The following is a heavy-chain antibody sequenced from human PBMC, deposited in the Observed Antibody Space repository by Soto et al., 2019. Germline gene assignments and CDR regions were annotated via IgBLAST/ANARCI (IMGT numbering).Heavy chain of an antibody. D-gene: IGHD1-1*01. CDR1: GFTFSSYA. CDR3: AQTTPSIHWFDP. J-gene: IGHJ5*02. V-gene: IGHV3-23*01. CDR2: ISAGGGNT. Sequence: EVQLLESGGGLVQPGGSLRLSCAASGFTFSSYAMSWVRQAPGKGLEWVSAISAGGGNTYYRDSVKGRFTISRDNSKNTLELQMNSLRAEDTAVYFCAQTTPSIHWFDPWGQGTLVTVSS.